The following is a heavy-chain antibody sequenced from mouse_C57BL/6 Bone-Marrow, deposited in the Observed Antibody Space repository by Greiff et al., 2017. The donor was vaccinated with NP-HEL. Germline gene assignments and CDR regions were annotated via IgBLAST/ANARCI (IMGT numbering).Heavy chain of an antibody. J-gene: IGHJ3*01. CDR2: IWGVGST. CDR1: GFSLTSYG. Sequence: QVQLQQSGPGLVAPSQSLSITCTVSGFSLTSYGVDWVRQSPGKGLEWLGVIWGVGSTNYNSALKSRLSISKDNSKSQVFLKMNSLQTDDTAMYYCASEGPNYYGSSYGFAYWGQGTLVTVSA. V-gene: IGHV2-6*01. D-gene: IGHD1-1*01. CDR3: ASEGPNYYGSSYGFAY.